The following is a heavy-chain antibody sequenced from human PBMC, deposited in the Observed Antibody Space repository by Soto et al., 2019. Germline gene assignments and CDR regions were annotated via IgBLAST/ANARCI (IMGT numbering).Heavy chain of an antibody. Sequence: QVQLVQSGAEVKKPGASVKVSCKASGYTFTSYAMHWVRQAPGQRLEWMGWINAGNGNTKYSQKFQGRVTITRDTSERTAYMELRSLRSEDTAVYYCASLVVVPAALLPLGFDPWGQGTLVTVSS. D-gene: IGHD2-2*01. CDR3: ASLVVVPAALLPLGFDP. V-gene: IGHV1-3*01. CDR1: GYTFTSYA. CDR2: INAGNGNT. J-gene: IGHJ5*02.